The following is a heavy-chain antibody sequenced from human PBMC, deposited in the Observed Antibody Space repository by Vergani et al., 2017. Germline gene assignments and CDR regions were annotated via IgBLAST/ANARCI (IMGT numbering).Heavy chain of an antibody. V-gene: IGHV3-23*01. CDR1: GFSFTTYA. CDR3: AKGGWNYWFDS. CDR2: INTNGVYT. Sequence: EVQLLESGGDLVQPGGSLRLSCAASGFSFTTYAMSWVRQAPGKGLEWVSTINTNGVYTRYGDSVKGRFTISRDNSKGTLYLQMHSLGADDTAIYYCAKGGWNYWFDSWGQGTLVIVS. J-gene: IGHJ5*01. D-gene: IGHD1-1*01.